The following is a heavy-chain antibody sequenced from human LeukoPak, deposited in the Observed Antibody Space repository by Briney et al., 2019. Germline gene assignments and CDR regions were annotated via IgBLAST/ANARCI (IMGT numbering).Heavy chain of an antibody. CDR1: GLTFSTYV. J-gene: IGHJ4*02. CDR3: VKGLTAIRSF. D-gene: IGHD2-21*02. CDR2: IGGDGGST. Sequence: PGGSLRLSCSASGLTFSTYVMHWVRQAPGKGLDYVSGIGGDGGSTYYADSVKGRFTISRDNSKNTLYLQMSSLRPEDTAIYYCVKGLTAIRSFWGQGTLVIVSS. V-gene: IGHV3-64D*06.